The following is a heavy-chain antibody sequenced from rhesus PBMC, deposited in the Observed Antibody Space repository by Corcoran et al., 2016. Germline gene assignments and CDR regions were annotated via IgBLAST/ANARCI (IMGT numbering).Heavy chain of an antibody. Sequence: QLQLQESGPGLVKPSETLSLTCAVSGGSISSNYWSWIRQPPGKGLEWIGRISGSMVSTYYNPSLQSRVTFSTDTSKNQFALKLSSMTASTPSVSYCARDLTSGSYYFDYWRPVVLVTVSS. V-gene: IGHV4-173*01. CDR2: ISGSMVST. J-gene: IGHJ4*01. CDR3: ARDLTSGSYYFDY. D-gene: IGHD3-16*01. CDR1: GGSISSNY.